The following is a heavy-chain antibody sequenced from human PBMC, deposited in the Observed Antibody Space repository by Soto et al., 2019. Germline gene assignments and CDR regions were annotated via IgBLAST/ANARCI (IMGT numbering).Heavy chain of an antibody. D-gene: IGHD2-21*01. V-gene: IGHV3-30*18. CDR3: AKEVNGMDV. CDR1: GFTFSSYG. CDR2: ISYDGSNK. Sequence: LTLSCAASGFTFSSYGMHWVRQAPGKGLEWVAVISYDGSNKYYADSVKGRFTISRDNSKNTLYLQMNSLRAEDTAVYYCAKEVNGMDVWGQGTTVTVSS. J-gene: IGHJ6*02.